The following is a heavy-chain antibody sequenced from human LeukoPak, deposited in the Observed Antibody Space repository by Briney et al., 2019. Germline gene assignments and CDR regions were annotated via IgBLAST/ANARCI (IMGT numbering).Heavy chain of an antibody. J-gene: IGHJ3*02. CDR3: ARSGCSSTSRYGFDI. CDR2: IYYSGST. CDR1: GGSISSYY. D-gene: IGHD2-2*01. V-gene: IGHV4-59*01. Sequence: SETLSLTCTVSGGSISSYYWSWIRQSPGKGLEWLGYIYYSGSTNYNPSLKSRVTISVDTSKNQFSLKLTSVTAADTAVYYCARSGCSSTSRYGFDIWGQGTMVTVSS.